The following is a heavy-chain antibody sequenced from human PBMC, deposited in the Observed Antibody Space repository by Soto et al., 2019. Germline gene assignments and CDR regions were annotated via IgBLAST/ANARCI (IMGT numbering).Heavy chain of an antibody. V-gene: IGHV1-18*01. CDR1: GYTFTSYG. CDR2: ISAYNGNT. Sequence: QVPLVQSGAEVKKPGASVKVSCKASGYTFTSYGISWVRQAPGQGLEWMGWISAYNGNTNYAQKLQGRVTMTTDTSTSTAYMELTSLRSDDTAVYYCARDLRGYCSGGSCYLIAYYFDYWGQGTLVTVSS. D-gene: IGHD2-15*01. CDR3: ARDLRGYCSGGSCYLIAYYFDY. J-gene: IGHJ4*02.